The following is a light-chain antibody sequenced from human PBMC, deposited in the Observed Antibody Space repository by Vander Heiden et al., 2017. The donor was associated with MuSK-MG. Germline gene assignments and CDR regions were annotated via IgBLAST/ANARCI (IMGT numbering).Light chain of an antibody. CDR2: QDS. V-gene: IGLV3-1*01. J-gene: IGLJ3*02. Sequence: SFELLQPPPMSVSPGQTATITCSRDHLGDRYVSWYQQKTGQYPVLVVYQDSKRPSGIPERFSASNSVNTATLTISGTQAMDEGDYFCQAWDRNTPWVFGGGTRLTVL. CDR1: HLGDRY. CDR3: QAWDRNTPWV.